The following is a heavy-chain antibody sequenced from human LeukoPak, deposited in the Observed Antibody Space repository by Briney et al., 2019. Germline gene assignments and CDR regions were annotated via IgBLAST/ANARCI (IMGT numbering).Heavy chain of an antibody. CDR3: AFERASSGWLRFFDP. J-gene: IGHJ5*02. CDR1: GGTFSSYA. CDR2: IIPILGIA. D-gene: IGHD6-19*01. V-gene: IGHV1-69*04. Sequence: ASVKVSCKASGGTFSSYAISWVRQAPGQGLEWMGRIIPILGIANYAQKFQGRVTITADKSTSTAYMELSSLRSEDTAVCYCAFERASSGWLRFFDPWGQGTLVTVPS.